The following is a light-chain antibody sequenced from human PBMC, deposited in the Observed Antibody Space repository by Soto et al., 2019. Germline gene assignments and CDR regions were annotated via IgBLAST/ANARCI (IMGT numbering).Light chain of an antibody. CDR1: QSVSSN. V-gene: IGKV3-15*01. CDR3: QQYNNWPPDT. Sequence: EIVMTQSPATVSVSPGERATLSCRASQSVSSNLAWYQQKPGQAPRLLIYGASTRATGIPARFSGSGSGTEFTLTISSLQSEDFAVYYCQQYNNWPPDTFGGGTKVDI. CDR2: GAS. J-gene: IGKJ4*01.